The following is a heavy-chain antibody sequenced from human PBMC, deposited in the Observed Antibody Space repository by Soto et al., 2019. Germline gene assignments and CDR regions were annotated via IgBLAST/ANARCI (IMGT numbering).Heavy chain of an antibody. CDR1: GGSISSINW. CDR2: IYHSGST. Sequence: SETLSLTCAVSGGSISSINWWSWVRQPPGKGLEWIGEIYHSGSTNYNPSLKSRVTISVDKSKNQFSLKLSSVTAADTAVYYCASQRIAAAGTDDYWGQGTLVTVSS. CDR3: ASQRIAAAGTDDY. V-gene: IGHV4-4*02. D-gene: IGHD6-13*01. J-gene: IGHJ4*02.